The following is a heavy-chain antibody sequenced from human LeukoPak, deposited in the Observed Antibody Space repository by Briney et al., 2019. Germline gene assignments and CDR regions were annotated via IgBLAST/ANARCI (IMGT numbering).Heavy chain of an antibody. D-gene: IGHD3-10*01. V-gene: IGHV3-7*03. CDR1: GFTFSSYW. J-gene: IGHJ4*02. CDR2: IKQDGSEK. CDR3: AKADGSYKTLIDY. Sequence: GGSLRLSCAASGFTFSSYWMSWVRQAPGKGLEWVANIKQDGSEKYYADSVKGRFTISRDSSKNTVYLQMNSLRAEDTARYYCAKADGSYKTLIDYWGQGTLVTVSS.